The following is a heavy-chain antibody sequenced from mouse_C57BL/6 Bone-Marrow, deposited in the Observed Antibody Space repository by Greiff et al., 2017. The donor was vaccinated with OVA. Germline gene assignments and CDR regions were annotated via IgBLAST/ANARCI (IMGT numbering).Heavy chain of an antibody. V-gene: IGHV1-15*01. CDR1: GYTFTDYE. CDR2: IDPETGGT. Sequence: QVQLKQSGAELVRPGASVTLSCKASGYTFTDYEMHWVKQTPVHGLEWIGAIDPETGGTAYNQKFKGKAILTADKSSSTAYMELRSLTSEDSAVYYCTRSVLYWGQGTTLTVSS. CDR3: TRSVLY. J-gene: IGHJ2*01.